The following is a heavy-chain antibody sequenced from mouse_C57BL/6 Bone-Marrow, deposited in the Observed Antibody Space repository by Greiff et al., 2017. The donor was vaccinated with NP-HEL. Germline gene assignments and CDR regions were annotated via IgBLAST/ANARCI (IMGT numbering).Heavy chain of an antibody. Sequence: VQVVESGGDLVKPGGSLKLSCAASGFTFSSYGMSWVRQTPDKRLEWVATISSGGSYTYYPDSVKGRFTISRDNAKNTLYLQMSSLKSEDTAMYYCAREGWLGAYWGQGTLVTVSA. D-gene: IGHD2-3*01. CDR3: AREGWLGAY. V-gene: IGHV5-6*01. CDR2: ISSGGSYT. CDR1: GFTFSSYG. J-gene: IGHJ3*01.